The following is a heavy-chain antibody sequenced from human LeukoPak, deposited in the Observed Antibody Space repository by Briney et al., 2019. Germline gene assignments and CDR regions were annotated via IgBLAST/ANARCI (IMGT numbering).Heavy chain of an antibody. Sequence: GSLRLSCAASGFTFDDYGMSWIRQPPGKGLEWIGEINHGGSTNYNPSLKSRVTISVDTSKNQFSLKLSSVTAADTAIYYCARGRGGWLRSQGHYYYYMDVWGKGTTVTVSS. D-gene: IGHD5-12*01. V-gene: IGHV4-34*01. J-gene: IGHJ6*03. CDR2: INHGGST. CDR3: ARGRGGWLRSQGHYYYYMDV. CDR1: GFTFDDYG.